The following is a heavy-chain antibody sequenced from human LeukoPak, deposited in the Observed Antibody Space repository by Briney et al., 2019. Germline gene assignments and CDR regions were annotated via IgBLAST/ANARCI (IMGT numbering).Heavy chain of an antibody. V-gene: IGHV1-18*01. CDR3: AREEARLLWFGEGVYYYYGMDV. CDR2: IGAYNGNT. D-gene: IGHD3-10*01. CDR1: GYSFTSYG. J-gene: IGHJ6*02. Sequence: GASVKVSCKASGYSFTSYGISWLRQAPGQGLEWMGWIGAYNGNTNYAQKLQGRVTMTTDTSTSTAYMELRSLRSDDTAVYYCAREEARLLWFGEGVYYYYGMDVWGQGTTVTVSS.